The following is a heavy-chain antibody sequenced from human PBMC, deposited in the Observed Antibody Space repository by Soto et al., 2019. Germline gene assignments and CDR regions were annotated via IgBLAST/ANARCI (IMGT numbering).Heavy chain of an antibody. J-gene: IGHJ1*01. CDR1: GFTFSSHE. CDR2: ISGSGSTI. V-gene: IGHV3-48*03. D-gene: IGHD2-8*01. Sequence: PGGSLRLSCEATGFTFSSHEMNWIRQTPGKRLEWIAKISGSGSTINYADSVKGRFTISRDNVQRTLHLQMDSLRVEGTGVYYCARGGVYWGRGALVT. CDR3: ARGGVY.